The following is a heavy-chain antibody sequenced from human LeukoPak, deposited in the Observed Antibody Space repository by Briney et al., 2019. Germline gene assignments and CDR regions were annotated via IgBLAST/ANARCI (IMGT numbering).Heavy chain of an antibody. D-gene: IGHD5-12*01. J-gene: IGHJ4*02. CDR1: GGSFSGYY. Sequence: PSETLSLTCAVYGGSFSGYYWSWIRQPAGKGLAWVGRIYSDGTTIYNPSLASRITMSVDTSKNQFSVKLTSVTAADTAVYYCARVAYGGYEFDHWGQGALVTVSS. CDR2: IYSDGTT. V-gene: IGHV4-59*10. CDR3: ARVAYGGYEFDH.